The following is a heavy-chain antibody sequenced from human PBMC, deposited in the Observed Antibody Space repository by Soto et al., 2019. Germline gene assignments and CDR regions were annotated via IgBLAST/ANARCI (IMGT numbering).Heavy chain of an antibody. Sequence: QVQLMQSGAEVKKPESSVKVSCKASGGTFSTSAISWVRQAPGEGLEWVGGIMPVFATPDYAQKFQGRVTISADESTTTAYLELTSLTTDDTAVYYCARDKDRQQLGGNYYYILDVWGQGTAITVSS. CDR1: GGTFSTSA. D-gene: IGHD3-3*02. CDR2: IMPVFATP. CDR3: ARDKDRQQLGGNYYYILDV. J-gene: IGHJ6*02. V-gene: IGHV1-69*12.